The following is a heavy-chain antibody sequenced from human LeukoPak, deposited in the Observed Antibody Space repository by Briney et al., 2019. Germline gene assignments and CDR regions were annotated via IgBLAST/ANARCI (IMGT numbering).Heavy chain of an antibody. Sequence: GGSLRLSCAASGFTFSNCGMHWVRQAPGKGLEWVAVIWFDGSNKYYADSVKGRFTISRDNSKNTLFLQMNSLRAEDTAVYYCAKDPAYSSSSVDYLGQGTLVTVSS. V-gene: IGHV3-33*06. D-gene: IGHD6-6*01. J-gene: IGHJ4*02. CDR1: GFTFSNCG. CDR2: IWFDGSNK. CDR3: AKDPAYSSSSVDY.